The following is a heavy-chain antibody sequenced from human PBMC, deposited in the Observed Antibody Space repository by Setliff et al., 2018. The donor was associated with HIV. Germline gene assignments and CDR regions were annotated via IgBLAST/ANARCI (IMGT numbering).Heavy chain of an antibody. CDR1: GYTFTGYY. V-gene: IGHV1-2*02. CDR2: INPNNGGT. Sequence: ASVKVSCKASGYTFTGYYMHWVRQAPGQGLEWMEWINPNNGGTNYAQKFQGRVTMTRDTSISTAYMELSRLRSEDTAVYYCARDYYDSSGYIFFPGLPDYWGQGTLVTVSS. D-gene: IGHD3-22*01. J-gene: IGHJ4*02. CDR3: ARDYYDSSGYIFFPGLPDY.